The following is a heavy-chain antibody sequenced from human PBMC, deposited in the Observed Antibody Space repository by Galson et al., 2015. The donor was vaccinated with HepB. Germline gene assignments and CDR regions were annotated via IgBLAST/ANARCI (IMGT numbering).Heavy chain of an antibody. D-gene: IGHD2-2*01. CDR2: MSSSCSPI. CDR3: IRDTVYCSSTTCESLFDY. Sequence: SLRLSCAASGFSFSSHSMNWARQAPGRGLEWVSYMSSSCSPIFYADSVKGRFTISRDNAKNFLYLQTNSLRAEDMAVYYCIRDTVYCSSTTCESLFDYWGQGPLVTFST. CDR1: GFSFSSHS. J-gene: IGHJ4*02. V-gene: IGHV3-48*01.